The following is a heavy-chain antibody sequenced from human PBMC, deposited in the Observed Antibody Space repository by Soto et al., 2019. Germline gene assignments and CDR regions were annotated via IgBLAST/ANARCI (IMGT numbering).Heavy chain of an antibody. V-gene: IGHV3-64*02. J-gene: IGHJ4*02. Sequence: GSLRLSCAASGFTFSNYNIHWVRQAPGRGLECVSAITAYGDSTYYTDSVKGRFTISRDNSKNIVYLQMDSLRPEDMALYYCARRNTAAAPLDYWGQGT. CDR3: ARRNTAAAPLDY. D-gene: IGHD2-2*01. CDR1: GFTFSNYN. CDR2: ITAYGDST.